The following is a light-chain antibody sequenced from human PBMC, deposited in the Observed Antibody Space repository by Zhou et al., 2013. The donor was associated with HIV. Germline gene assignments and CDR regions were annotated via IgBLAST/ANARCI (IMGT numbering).Light chain of an antibody. CDR2: WAS. CDR1: QSVSFSPNNKNY. J-gene: IGKJ2*01. CDR3: QQYYSNSLYT. Sequence: IVMTQSPDSLAVSVGERATINCKSSQSVSFSPNNKNYLAWYQQKPGQPPKLLIYWASTRESGVPDRFSGSGSGTDFTLTISSLQAEDVAVYYCQQYYSNSLYTFGQGTKLEIK. V-gene: IGKV4-1*01.